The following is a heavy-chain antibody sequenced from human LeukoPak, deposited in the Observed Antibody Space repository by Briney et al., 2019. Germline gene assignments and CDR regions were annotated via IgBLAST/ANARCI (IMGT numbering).Heavy chain of an antibody. CDR1: GYTFTGYY. CDR3: ARAEDTASFDY. CDR2: INPNSGGT. D-gene: IGHD5-18*01. V-gene: IGHV1-2*02. Sequence: ASVKVSCKASGYTFTGYYMHWVRQAPGQGLEWMGWINPNSGGTNYAQQFEGRVTMTRDMSTSTVYMELSSLRSEDTAVYYCARAEDTASFDYWGQGTLVTVSS. J-gene: IGHJ4*02.